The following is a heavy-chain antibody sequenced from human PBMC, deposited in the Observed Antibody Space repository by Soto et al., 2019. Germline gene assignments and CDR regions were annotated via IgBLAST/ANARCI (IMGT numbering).Heavy chain of an antibody. D-gene: IGHD3-3*02. V-gene: IGHV4-30-4*08. J-gene: IGHJ6*02. CDR2: IYYSGST. CDR3: ARAPFLEWLFQAGSGMDV. Sequence: SETLSLTCTVSGGSISSGGYYWSWIRQHPGKGLEWIGYIYYSGSTYYNPSLKSRVTISVDTSKNQFSLKLSSVTAADTAVYYCARAPFLEWLFQAGSGMDVWGQGTTVTVS. CDR1: GGSISSGGYY.